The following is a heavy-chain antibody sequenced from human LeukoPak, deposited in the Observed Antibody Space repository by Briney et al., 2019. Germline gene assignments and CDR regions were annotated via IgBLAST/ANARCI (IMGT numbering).Heavy chain of an antibody. Sequence: ASVKVSCKVSGHTLRELAIHWVRQAPGKGLEWMGGFDHEEDRTIYAQKFQGRVTMTEDTSTATAYMELRSLRSEDTAVYYCARAQEKNWNYAVSIDYWGQGTLVTVSS. CDR2: FDHEEDRT. J-gene: IGHJ4*02. V-gene: IGHV1-24*01. CDR3: ARAQEKNWNYAVSIDY. D-gene: IGHD1-7*01. CDR1: GHTLRELA.